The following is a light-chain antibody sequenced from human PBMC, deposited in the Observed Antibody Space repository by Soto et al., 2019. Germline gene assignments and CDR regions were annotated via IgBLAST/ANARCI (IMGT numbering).Light chain of an antibody. CDR3: SSYAGSNNVV. J-gene: IGLJ2*01. CDR1: SSDVGGYNY. CDR2: EVS. V-gene: IGLV2-8*01. Sequence: QSALTQPPSASGSPGQSVTISCTGTSSDVGGYNYVSWYQQHPGKAPKLILYEVSKRPSGVPDRFSGSKSGNTASLTVSGRQAEDEADYYCSSYAGSNNVVFGGGTKLTVL.